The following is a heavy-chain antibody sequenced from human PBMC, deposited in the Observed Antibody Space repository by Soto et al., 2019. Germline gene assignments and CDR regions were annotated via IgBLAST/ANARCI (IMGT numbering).Heavy chain of an antibody. CDR3: ARRYYDFWSGYYSHNVNWFDP. Sequence: ASVKVSSKASGYTFTSYGISWVRQAPGQGLEWMGWISAYNGNTNYAQKLQGRVTMTTDTSTSTAYMELRSLRSDDTAVYYCARRYYDFWSGYYSHNVNWFDPWGQGTLVTVSS. J-gene: IGHJ5*02. CDR1: GYTFTSYG. CDR2: ISAYNGNT. V-gene: IGHV1-18*01. D-gene: IGHD3-3*01.